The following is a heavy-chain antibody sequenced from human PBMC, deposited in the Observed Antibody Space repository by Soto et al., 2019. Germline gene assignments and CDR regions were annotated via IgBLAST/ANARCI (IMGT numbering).Heavy chain of an antibody. CDR1: GGSISSGDYY. V-gene: IGHV4-30-4*01. Sequence: QVQLQESGPGLVKPSQTLSLTCTVSGGSISSGDYYWSWIRQPPGKGLEWIGYIYYSGSTYYNPSLKSRVTISVDTSKNQFSLNLSSVTAADSAVYYCAREVEKLNRQTIDYWGQGTLVTVSS. CDR2: IYYSGST. D-gene: IGHD1-1*01. CDR3: AREVEKLNRQTIDY. J-gene: IGHJ4*02.